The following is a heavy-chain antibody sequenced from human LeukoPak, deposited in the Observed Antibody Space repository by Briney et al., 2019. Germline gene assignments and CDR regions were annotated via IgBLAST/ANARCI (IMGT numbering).Heavy chain of an antibody. CDR2: IYPGDSDT. CDR1: GYSFTSYW. Sequence: GESLKIPCKGSGYSFTSYWIGWVRQLPAKGREWMGIIYPGDSDTRYSPSFQGQVTISADKSISTAYLQWSSLKASDTAMYYCARHHTYYYDSSGYPDAFDTWGQGTMVTVSS. CDR3: ARHHTYYYDSSGYPDAFDT. V-gene: IGHV5-51*01. J-gene: IGHJ3*02. D-gene: IGHD3-22*01.